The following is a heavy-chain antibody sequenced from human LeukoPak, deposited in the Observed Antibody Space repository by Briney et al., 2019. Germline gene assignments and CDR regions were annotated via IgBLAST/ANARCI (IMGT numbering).Heavy chain of an antibody. J-gene: IGHJ4*02. CDR3: ATWNARTHSIDD. CDR1: GSMYNYY. D-gene: IGHD1-1*01. V-gene: IGHV4-59*12. CDR2: IHYSGST. Sequence: SETLSLTCTVSGSMYNYYWSWIRPPPGKGLEWIGYIHYSGSTNYNPSLKSRVTMSLDTSNNQVSLKLNSVTAADTAIYYCATWNARTHSIDDWGQGTLVTVPS.